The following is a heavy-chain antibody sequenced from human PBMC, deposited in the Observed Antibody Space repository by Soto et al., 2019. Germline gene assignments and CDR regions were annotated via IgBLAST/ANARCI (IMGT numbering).Heavy chain of an antibody. CDR3: SKNGTTWFAS. Sequence: GASVKVSCKASGYTFTSYAMHWVRQAPGQGLEWMGWISVLNGYAHYGQKFQGRVIMTADTFTSTAYMELRGLRSDDTAMYYCSKNGTTWFASWGQGTPVTVSS. V-gene: IGHV1-18*01. CDR2: ISVLNGYA. J-gene: IGHJ5*01. D-gene: IGHD1-1*01. CDR1: GYTFTSYA.